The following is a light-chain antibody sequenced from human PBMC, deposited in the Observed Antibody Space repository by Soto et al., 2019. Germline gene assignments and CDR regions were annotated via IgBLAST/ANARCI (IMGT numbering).Light chain of an antibody. CDR3: SSYAGGNTFV. V-gene: IGLV2-14*01. Sequence: QSALTQPASVSGSPGQSITISCTGTSSDVGGYNFVSWYQQHPGKAPKLMISEVSNRPSGVSDRFSGSKSGNTASLTISGLRADDAADYYCSSYAGGNTFVFGSGTKLTVL. CDR2: EVS. CDR1: SSDVGGYNF. J-gene: IGLJ1*01.